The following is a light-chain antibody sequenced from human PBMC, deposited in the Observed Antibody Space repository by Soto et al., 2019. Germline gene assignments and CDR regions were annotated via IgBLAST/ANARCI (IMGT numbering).Light chain of an antibody. J-gene: IGKJ1*01. CDR2: GAS. CDR1: QGIGNN. CDR3: QHYYSHPPT. V-gene: IGKV1-8*01. Sequence: AIRMTQSPSSFSASTGDRVTITCRASQGIGNNLAWYQRKPGRAPKLLISGASTLQIGVPSRFSGIGSGTEFTLTINYLQSEDFAIYYCQHYYSHPPTFGQGTNVEIK.